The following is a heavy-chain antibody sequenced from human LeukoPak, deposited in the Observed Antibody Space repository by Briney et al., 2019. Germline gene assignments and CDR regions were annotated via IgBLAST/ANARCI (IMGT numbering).Heavy chain of an antibody. V-gene: IGHV4-59*01. CDR1: GGSISTYY. Sequence: SETLSLTCTVSGGSISTYYWSWIRQPPGKGLEWIGYVYYTGSTNYSPSLKSRVTISVDTSKNQFSLKLSSVTAADTAVYYCAKDGGGGYVTDWYFDLWGRGTLVAVSS. J-gene: IGHJ2*01. CDR3: AKDGGGGYVTDWYFDL. CDR2: VYYTGST. D-gene: IGHD5-12*01.